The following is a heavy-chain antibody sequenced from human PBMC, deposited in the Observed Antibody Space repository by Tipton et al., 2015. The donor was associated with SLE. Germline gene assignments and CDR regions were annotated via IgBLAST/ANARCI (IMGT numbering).Heavy chain of an antibody. CDR1: GFTFSSYA. CDR2: ISSNGGST. Sequence: SLRLSCAASGFTFSSYAMHWVRQAPGKGLEYVSAISSNGGSTYYANSVKGRFTISRDNSKNTLYLQMGSLRAEDMAVYYCAREIGGNFLYFDYWGQGTLVTVSS. V-gene: IGHV3-64*01. CDR3: AREIGGNFLYFDY. D-gene: IGHD4-23*01. J-gene: IGHJ4*02.